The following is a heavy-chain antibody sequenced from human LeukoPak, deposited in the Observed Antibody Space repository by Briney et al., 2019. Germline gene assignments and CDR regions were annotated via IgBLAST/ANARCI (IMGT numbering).Heavy chain of an antibody. D-gene: IGHD1-1*01. J-gene: IGHJ3*02. Sequence: SETLSLTCTVSGGSISSGGYYWSWIRQHPGKGLEWIGYIYYSGSTYYSPSLKSRITISVDTSKNQFSLKLSSVTAADTAVYYCAREGLERLTPFDIWGQGTMVTVSS. V-gene: IGHV4-31*03. CDR3: AREGLERLTPFDI. CDR1: GGSISSGGYY. CDR2: IYYSGST.